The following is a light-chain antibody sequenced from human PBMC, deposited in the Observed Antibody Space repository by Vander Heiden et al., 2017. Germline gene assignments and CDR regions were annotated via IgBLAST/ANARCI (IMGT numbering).Light chain of an antibody. Sequence: VLTQSPATLSVAPRERATLSCWASQSVGVSLAWYQLKRGQAPRLLIYDASTRATGIPDRFTGGGSETHFTLTISGLESEDFAIYVCQQYIKWPLTLGHGTKVDLK. CDR3: QQYIKWPLT. V-gene: IGKV3D-15*01. CDR2: DAS. J-gene: IGKJ3*01. CDR1: QSVGVS.